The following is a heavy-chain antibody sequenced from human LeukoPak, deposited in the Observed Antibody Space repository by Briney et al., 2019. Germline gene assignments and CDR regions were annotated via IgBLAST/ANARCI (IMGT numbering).Heavy chain of an antibody. V-gene: IGHV1-8*01. D-gene: IGHD2-2*01. Sequence: ASVKVSCKASGYTFTSYDINWVRQATGQGLEWMGWMNPNSGNTGYAQKFQGRVTMTRNTSISTAYMELSSLRSEDTAVYYCAKDGRDCSSTSCYGIYYYGMDVWGQGTTVTVSS. CDR3: AKDGRDCSSTSCYGIYYYGMDV. CDR1: GYTFTSYD. CDR2: MNPNSGNT. J-gene: IGHJ6*02.